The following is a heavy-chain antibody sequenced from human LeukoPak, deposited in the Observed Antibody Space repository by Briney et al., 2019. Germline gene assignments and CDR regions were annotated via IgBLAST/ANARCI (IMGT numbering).Heavy chain of an antibody. D-gene: IGHD6-13*01. J-gene: IGHJ5*02. V-gene: IGHV3-30*04. CDR1: GFTFSSYA. CDR3: ASSSRRSAKKVYNWFDP. Sequence: GGSLRLSCAASGFTFSSYAMHWVRQAPGKGLEWVAVISYDGSNKYYADSVKGRFTIFRDNSKNTLYLQMNSLRAEDTAVYYCASSSRRSAKKVYNWFDPWGQGTLVTVSS. CDR2: ISYDGSNK.